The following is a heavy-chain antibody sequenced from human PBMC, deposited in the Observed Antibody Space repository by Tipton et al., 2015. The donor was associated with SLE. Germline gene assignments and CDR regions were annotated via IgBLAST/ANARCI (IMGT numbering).Heavy chain of an antibody. D-gene: IGHD3-10*01. CDR2: IYYSGST. CDR1: GGSISSHY. CDR3: ARDPGETDAFDI. J-gene: IGHJ3*02. Sequence: TLSLTCTVSGGSISSHYWSWIRQPPGKGLEWIGCIYYSGSTNYNPSLKSRVTISVDTSKNQFSLKLSSVTAADTAVYYCARDPGETDAFDIWGQGTMVTVSS. V-gene: IGHV4-59*11.